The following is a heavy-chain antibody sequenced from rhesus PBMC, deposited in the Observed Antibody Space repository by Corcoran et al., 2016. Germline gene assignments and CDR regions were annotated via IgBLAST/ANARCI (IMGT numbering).Heavy chain of an antibody. J-gene: IGHJ4*01. D-gene: IGHD6-13*01. V-gene: IGHV3S22*01. CDR3: ARGGYSSWSLGLDY. CDR2: IRNKANSGTT. CDR1: GFTFRDFY. Sequence: EVQLVESGGGLAKPGGSLRLSCAASGFTFRDFYMTWVRQAPGKGPEGVSFIRNKANSGTTESAVSVKGRFTVSRDDSKSITSLQMNSLKIEDTAVYYCARGGYSSWSLGLDYWGQGVLVTVSS.